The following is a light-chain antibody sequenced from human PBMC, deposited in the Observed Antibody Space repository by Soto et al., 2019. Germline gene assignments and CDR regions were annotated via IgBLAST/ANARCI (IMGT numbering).Light chain of an antibody. CDR1: SSDIGAYDY. V-gene: IGLV2-14*01. Sequence: QSALTQPASVSGSPGQSITISCTGTSSDIGAYDYVSWYQQHPGKAPQLMIYGVSNRPSGVSNRFSGSKSGNTASLTISGLQAEDEGDYYCSSYTTTSTLAFGGGTKLTVL. CDR3: SSYTTTSTLA. J-gene: IGLJ2*01. CDR2: GVS.